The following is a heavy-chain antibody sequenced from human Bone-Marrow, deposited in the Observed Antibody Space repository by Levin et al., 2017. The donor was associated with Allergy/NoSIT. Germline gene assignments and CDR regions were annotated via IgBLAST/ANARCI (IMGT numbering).Heavy chain of an antibody. Sequence: GGSLRLSCAASGFTFYNYGIHWVRQAPGKGLEWVATISYDGKNEYYMDSVRGRLSISRDDSRNTVFLQMNNLRTEDTAVYYCARNLPVTDLGYWGQGTLVSVSS. D-gene: IGHD1-14*01. CDR3: ARNLPVTDLGY. J-gene: IGHJ4*02. CDR2: ISYDGKNE. V-gene: IGHV3-30*03. CDR1: GFTFYNYG.